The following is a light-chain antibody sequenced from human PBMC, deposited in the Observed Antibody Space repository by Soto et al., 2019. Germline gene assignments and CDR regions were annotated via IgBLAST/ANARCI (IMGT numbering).Light chain of an antibody. J-gene: IGLJ1*01. V-gene: IGLV2-8*01. CDR1: SSDVGAYNY. Sequence: QSALTQPPSASGSPGQSVTISCTGTSSDVGAYNYVSWYQQHPGKGPKLMIYEVSKRPSGVPDRFSGSKSGNTASLTVSGLLAEDETDYYCSSYAGRNTYVFGTGTKLTVL. CDR2: EVS. CDR3: SSYAGRNTYV.